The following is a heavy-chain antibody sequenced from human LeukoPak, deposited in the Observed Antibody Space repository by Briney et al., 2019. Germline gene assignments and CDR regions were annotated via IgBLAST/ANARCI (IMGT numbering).Heavy chain of an antibody. D-gene: IGHD3-16*01. CDR1: GFTFSSFS. CDR3: TKDPNGDYVGAFDF. Sequence: KTGGSLRLSCEASGFTFSSFSMNWVRQSPEKGLEWVSSITAGSSHIFYGDSMKGRFTISRDNAKNSLYLQMNSLRAEDTAVYYCTKDPNGDYVGAFDFWGQGTMVTVSS. CDR2: ITAGSSHI. V-gene: IGHV3-21*01. J-gene: IGHJ3*01.